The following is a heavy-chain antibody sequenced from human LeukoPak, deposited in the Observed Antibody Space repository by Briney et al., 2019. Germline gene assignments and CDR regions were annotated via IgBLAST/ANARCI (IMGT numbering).Heavy chain of an antibody. CDR1: GYTFTGYY. CDR2: INPNSGGT. D-gene: IGHD1-26*01. V-gene: IGHV1-2*02. J-gene: IGHJ4*02. CDR3: ARDVSGSYSFDN. Sequence: ASVKVSCKASGYTFTGYYMHWVRQASGQGLEWMGWINPNSGGTNYAQKFQGRVTMTRDTSISTAYMELSRLRSDDMAVYYCARDVSGSYSFDNWGQGTLVTVSS.